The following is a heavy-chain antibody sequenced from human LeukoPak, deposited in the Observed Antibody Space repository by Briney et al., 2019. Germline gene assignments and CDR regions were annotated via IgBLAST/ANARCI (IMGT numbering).Heavy chain of an antibody. CDR3: ATAQHCSGGTCHAWTEAFHV. CDR1: GHIFTVDS. V-gene: IGHV1-2*02. CDR2: IHLNGGGT. D-gene: IGHD2-15*01. J-gene: IGHJ3*01. Sequence: ASVKVSCTASGHIFTVDSIHWVRQAPGQGLEWMGWIHLNGGGTYRAQKFQDRVTMTKGTSISTAYMELNTLTSDDTAVYYCATAQHCSGGTCHAWTEAFHVWGQGTRVTVSS.